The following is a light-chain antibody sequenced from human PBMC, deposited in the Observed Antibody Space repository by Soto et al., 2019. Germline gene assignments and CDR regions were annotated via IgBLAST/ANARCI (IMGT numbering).Light chain of an antibody. CDR2: DAS. CDR3: QQYNSYPIT. V-gene: IGKV1-5*01. J-gene: IGKJ5*01. Sequence: DIQMTQAPSTLWASVGDRFTFTCLASQSISSWLAWYQQEPGKAPKLLMYDASSLESGVPSRFSGSGSGTEFPLTISSLQPDDSATPHCQQYNSYPITFRPGTRLET. CDR1: QSISSW.